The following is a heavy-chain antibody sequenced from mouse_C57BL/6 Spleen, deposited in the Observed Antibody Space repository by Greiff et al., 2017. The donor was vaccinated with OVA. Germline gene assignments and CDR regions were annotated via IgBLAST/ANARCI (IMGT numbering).Heavy chain of an antibody. D-gene: IGHD1-2*01. CDR3: ARPTAKGGAMDY. CDR2: ISSGSSTI. Sequence: EVKLMESGGGLVKPGGSLKLSCAASGFTFSDYGMHWVRQAPEKGLEWVAYISSGSSTIYYADTVKGRFTISRDNAKNTLFLQMTSLRSEDTAMYYCARPTAKGGAMDYWGQGTSVTVSS. V-gene: IGHV5-17*01. CDR1: GFTFSDYG. J-gene: IGHJ4*01.